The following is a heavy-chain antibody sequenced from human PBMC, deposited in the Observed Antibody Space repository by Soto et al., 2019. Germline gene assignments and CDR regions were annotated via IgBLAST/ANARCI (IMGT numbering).Heavy chain of an antibody. V-gene: IGHV3-33*01. J-gene: IGHJ4*02. CDR1: GFTFSNYV. CDR2: IWHDGTND. CDR3: AREGSGSSTNY. D-gene: IGHD6-19*01. Sequence: QVQLVESGGGVVQPGRSLRLSCAASGFTFSNYVMHWVRQAPGKGLEWVAVIWHDGTNDYYADSVKGQFTISRNNSKNTLYLQTNSLRADDTDVYYCAREGSGSSTNYWGQGCRVHVSS.